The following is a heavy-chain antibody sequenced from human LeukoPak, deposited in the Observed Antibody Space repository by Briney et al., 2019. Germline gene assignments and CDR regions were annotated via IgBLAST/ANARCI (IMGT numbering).Heavy chain of an antibody. Sequence: GGSLRLSCAASGFTVSSNFMSWVRQAPGKGLEWVSVIYSDGITYYADSVKGRFTISRDNSKNTLYLQMNRLRVEDTAVYYCARDGCSSTSCPDWYFDLWGRGSLVTVSS. CDR1: GFTVSSNF. J-gene: IGHJ2*01. CDR2: IYSDGIT. D-gene: IGHD2-2*01. CDR3: ARDGCSSTSCPDWYFDL. V-gene: IGHV3-66*02.